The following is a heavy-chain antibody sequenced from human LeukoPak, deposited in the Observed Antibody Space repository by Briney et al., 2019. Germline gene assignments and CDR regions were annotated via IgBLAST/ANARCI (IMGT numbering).Heavy chain of an antibody. V-gene: IGHV1-2*02. CDR1: GYTFTGYY. CDR2: INPNSGGT. Sequence: EASVKVSCKASGYTFTGYYMHWVRQAPGQGLEWMGWINPNSGGTNYAQKFQGRVTMTRDTSISTAYMELSRLRSDDTAVYYCARDRWVYNWFDPWGQGTLVTVSS. J-gene: IGHJ5*02. D-gene: IGHD5-24*01. CDR3: ARDRWVYNWFDP.